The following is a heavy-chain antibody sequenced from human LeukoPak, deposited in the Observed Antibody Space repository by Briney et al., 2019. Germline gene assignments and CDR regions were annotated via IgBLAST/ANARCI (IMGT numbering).Heavy chain of an antibody. CDR1: RFTFRNYA. D-gene: IGHD2-15*01. CDR3: ARVEAAVDY. V-gene: IGHV3-30*04. J-gene: IGHJ4*02. Sequence: GGSLRLSCAASRFTFRNYAMHWVRQAPGKGLEWVAVISSDGTNKDYADSVKGRFSISRDNSKNTLYLQMNSLRAEDTAVYYCARVEAAVDYWGQGTLVTVSS. CDR2: ISSDGTNK.